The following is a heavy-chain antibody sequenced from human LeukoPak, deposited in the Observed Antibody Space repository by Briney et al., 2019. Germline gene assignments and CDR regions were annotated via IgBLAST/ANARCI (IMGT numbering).Heavy chain of an antibody. CDR3: AREVLAKYYYYYMDV. Sequence: PGGSLRLSCAASGFTFSSYGMHWVRQAPGKGLEWVAFIRYDGSNKYYADSVKGRFTISRDNSKNTLYLQMNSLRAEDTAVYYCAREVLAKYYYYYMDVWGKGTTVTVSS. CDR1: GFTFSSYG. J-gene: IGHJ6*03. V-gene: IGHV3-30*02. D-gene: IGHD5/OR15-5a*01. CDR2: IRYDGSNK.